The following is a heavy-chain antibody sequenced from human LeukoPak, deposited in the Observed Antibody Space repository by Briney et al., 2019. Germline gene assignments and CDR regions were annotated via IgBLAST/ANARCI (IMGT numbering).Heavy chain of an antibody. CDR2: VYYSGST. V-gene: IGHV4-59*12. J-gene: IGHJ3*02. CDR1: GASISNYC. CDR3: ARDTSSPWPDAFDI. D-gene: IGHD6-13*01. Sequence: SETLSLTCTVSGASISNYCWSWIRQPPGKGLEWIGYVYYSGSTNYNPSLKSRVTISVDTSKNQFSLKARSVTAADTAVYYCARDTSSPWPDAFDIWGQGTRVTVSS.